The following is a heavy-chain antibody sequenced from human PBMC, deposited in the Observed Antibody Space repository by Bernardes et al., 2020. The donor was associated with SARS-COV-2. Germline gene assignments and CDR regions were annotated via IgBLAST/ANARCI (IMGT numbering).Heavy chain of an antibody. V-gene: IGHV5-51*01. Sequence: GESLKISCKGSGYKFTNYWIGWVRQMPGKGLEWMGIMYPGDSDTRYSPSFQGQVTISADKSIRTAYLQWSSLTASDTAIYYCARGEAGYNILTAYYTGNGFDIWGQGTVVTVSS. CDR1: GYKFTNYW. CDR2: MYPGDSDT. CDR3: ARGEAGYNILTAYYTGNGFDI. D-gene: IGHD3-9*01. J-gene: IGHJ3*02.